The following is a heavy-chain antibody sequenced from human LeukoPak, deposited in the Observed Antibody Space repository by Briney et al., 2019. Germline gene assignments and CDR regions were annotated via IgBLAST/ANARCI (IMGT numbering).Heavy chain of an antibody. CDR1: GGSISSYY. D-gene: IGHD6-13*01. J-gene: IGHJ3*02. CDR3: ARSSSWYLDAFDI. CDR2: IYYSGST. V-gene: IGHV4-59*01. Sequence: SETLSLTCTVSGGSISSYYWSWIRQPPGKGLEWIGYIYYSGSTNYNPSLKSRVTISVDTSKNQFSLKLSSVTAADTAVYYCARSSSWYLDAFDIWGQGTMVTVSS.